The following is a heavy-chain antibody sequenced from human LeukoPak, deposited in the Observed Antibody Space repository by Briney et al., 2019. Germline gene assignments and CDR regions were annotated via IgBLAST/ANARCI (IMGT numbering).Heavy chain of an antibody. Sequence: HPGGSLRLSCAASGFTFSSYAMSWVRQAPGKGLEWVSAISGSGGSTYYADSVKGRFTISRDNSKNTLYLQMNSLRAEDTAVYYCARVDYSNYGWFDPWGQGTLVTVSS. D-gene: IGHD4-11*01. CDR3: ARVDYSNYGWFDP. V-gene: IGHV3-23*01. CDR2: ISGSGGST. J-gene: IGHJ5*02. CDR1: GFTFSSYA.